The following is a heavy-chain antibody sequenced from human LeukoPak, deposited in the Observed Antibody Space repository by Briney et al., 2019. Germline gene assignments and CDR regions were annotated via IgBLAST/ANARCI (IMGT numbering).Heavy chain of an antibody. Sequence: GGSLRLSCTASGFTFSNYWMHWVRQGPGKGLEWVSRIYTDGASTTYADSVKGRFTTSRDNAKNTLYLQMSSLRAEDTAVYYCARTFGSGRYPGDWFDPWGQGTLVTVSS. CDR1: GFTFSNYW. J-gene: IGHJ5*02. CDR3: ARTFGSGRYPGDWFDP. D-gene: IGHD6-19*01. V-gene: IGHV3-74*01. CDR2: IYTDGAST.